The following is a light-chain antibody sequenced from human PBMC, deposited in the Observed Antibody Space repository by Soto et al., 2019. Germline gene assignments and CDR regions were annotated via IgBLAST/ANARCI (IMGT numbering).Light chain of an antibody. J-gene: IGKJ5*01. Sequence: MVMTQSPATLSVSPWARATLSCRASQSVSSNLAWYQQKPGQAPRLLIYGASTRATGIPARFSGSGSGTDFTLTISRLEPEDFAVYYCQQYGSSPITFGQGTRLEIK. CDR1: QSVSSN. CDR3: QQYGSSPIT. V-gene: IGKV3-15*01. CDR2: GAS.